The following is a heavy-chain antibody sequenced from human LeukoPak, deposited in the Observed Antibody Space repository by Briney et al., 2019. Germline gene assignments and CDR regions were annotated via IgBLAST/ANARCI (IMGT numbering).Heavy chain of an antibody. D-gene: IGHD3-10*02. V-gene: IGHV3-72*01. CDR2: TQNKANSYTL. Sequence: GGSLRLSCAVSGFIFSDQYMDWVRQAPGKGLEWVGRTQNKANSYTLDYAASVRGRFTISRDDSKNSLFLQMNSLKTEDTAAYYCVRRHYVAFDIWGQGTMVTVSS. CDR3: VRRHYVAFDI. CDR1: GFIFSDQY. J-gene: IGHJ3*02.